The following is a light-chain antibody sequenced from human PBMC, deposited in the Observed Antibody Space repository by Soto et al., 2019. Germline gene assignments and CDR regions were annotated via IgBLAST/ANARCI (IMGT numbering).Light chain of an antibody. CDR2: EVV. Sequence: QSLLTHPPSASESPGRSVTISCTGTKSDIGVYDFVSWYQHHPGKAPRLIIYEVVQRPSGVPDRFSGSKSGNTASLTVSGLQAADEADYFCKSYAGSNTYVFGSGTKVTVL. V-gene: IGLV2-8*01. J-gene: IGLJ1*01. CDR3: KSYAGSNTYV. CDR1: KSDIGVYDF.